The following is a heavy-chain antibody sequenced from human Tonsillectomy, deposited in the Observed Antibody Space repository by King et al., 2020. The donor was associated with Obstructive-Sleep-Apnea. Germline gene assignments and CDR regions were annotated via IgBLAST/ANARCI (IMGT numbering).Heavy chain of an antibody. CDR2: ISPNSGAT. CDR1: GYTFTGFY. D-gene: IGHD3-10*01. CDR3: ARDMSAYDSTSPAY. Sequence: QLVQSGAEVKKPGASVKVSCKASGYTFTGFYIHWVRRAPGQGLEWMGWISPNSGATTYAQKFQDRVTMTRDTSISTAYMDLSRLGSDDTAIYYCARDMSAYDSTSPAYWGQGTLVTVSS. V-gene: IGHV1-2*02. J-gene: IGHJ4*02.